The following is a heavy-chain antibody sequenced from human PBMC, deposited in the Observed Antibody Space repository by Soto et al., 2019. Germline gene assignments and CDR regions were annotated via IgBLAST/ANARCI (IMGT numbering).Heavy chain of an antibody. D-gene: IGHD3-10*01. CDR1: GGTFNSYT. Sequence: QVQLVQSGAEVKKPGSSVKVSCKASGGTFNSYTINWVRQAPGQGLEWMGRIIPILGIPNYAQKFQGRVTITADKSTSTAYMEQSSLGSEDTAVYYCARAADYGSGSYSPNFDYWGQGTLVTVSS. CDR2: IIPILGIP. V-gene: IGHV1-69*02. J-gene: IGHJ4*02. CDR3: ARAADYGSGSYSPNFDY.